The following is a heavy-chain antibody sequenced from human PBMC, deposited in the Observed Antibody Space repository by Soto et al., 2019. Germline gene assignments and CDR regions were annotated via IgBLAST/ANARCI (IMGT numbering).Heavy chain of an antibody. D-gene: IGHD3-16*01. CDR2: LIPLFDTA. J-gene: IGHJ5*02. Sequence: QVQLVQSGAEVKMPGSSVKVSCKASGGTFNKFAFSWVRQAPGQGLEWMGALIPLFDTANYAQKFQGRVTITADAYTTTAYMELSSLRSEDTAVYYCAREKITGGRLSGEDAWGQGTLVVVSS. CDR3: AREKITGGRLSGEDA. V-gene: IGHV1-69*12. CDR1: GGTFNKFA.